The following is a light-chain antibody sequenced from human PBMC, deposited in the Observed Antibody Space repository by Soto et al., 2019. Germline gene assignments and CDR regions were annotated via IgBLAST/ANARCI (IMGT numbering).Light chain of an antibody. V-gene: IGKV1-9*01. CDR2: APS. CDR3: QQLHGYPIT. CDR1: QGIDTS. J-gene: IGKJ5*01. Sequence: ILLTQSPSSLSASVGDRVAITCRASQGIDTSLAWYQPKPGKAPKLLIYAPSNFQSGVPSRFSGSGSRTHFTLTISSLQPEDFATYYCQQLHGYPITFGQGTRLEIK.